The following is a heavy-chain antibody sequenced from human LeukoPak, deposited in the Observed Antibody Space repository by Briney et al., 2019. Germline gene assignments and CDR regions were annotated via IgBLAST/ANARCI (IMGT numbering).Heavy chain of an antibody. V-gene: IGHV4-34*01. CDR3: ARSDDYGLVDI. D-gene: IGHD3/OR15-3a*01. J-gene: IGHJ3*02. CDR2: INHSGST. CDR1: GGSFSGYY. Sequence: PSETLSLTCAVYGGSFSGYYWSWIRQPPGKGLEWIGEINHSGSTNYNPSLKSRVTISVDTSKNQFSLTLSSVTAADTAVYYCARSDDYGLVDIWGQGTMVTVSS.